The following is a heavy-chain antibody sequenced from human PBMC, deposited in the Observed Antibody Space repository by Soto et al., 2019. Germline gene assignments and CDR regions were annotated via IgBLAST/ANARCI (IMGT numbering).Heavy chain of an antibody. J-gene: IGHJ6*02. CDR2: INHSGST. V-gene: IGHV4-34*01. CDR1: GGSFSGYY. CDR3: ARSITIFGVVPPASGFTYYYYGMDV. Sequence: SETLSLTCAVYGGSFSGYYWSWIRQPPGKGLEWIGEINHSGSTNYNPSLKSRVTISVDTSKNQFSLKLSSVTAADTAVYYCARSITIFGVVPPASGFTYYYYGMDVWGQGTTLTVSS. D-gene: IGHD3-3*01.